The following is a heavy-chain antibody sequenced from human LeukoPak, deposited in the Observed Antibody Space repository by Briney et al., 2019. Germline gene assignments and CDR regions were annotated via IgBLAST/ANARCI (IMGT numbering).Heavy chain of an antibody. CDR2: ISPSGGST. Sequence: ASVKVSCKAFGYTFTSNYMHWGRQAPGQGPWWVGVISPSGGSTTNAQKFPGRVTLNRDMSTSTDYLELSSLRSEDPAVYYCARDNSVRDEAWWFNPWGQGTLVTVSS. J-gene: IGHJ5*02. CDR1: GYTFTSNY. D-gene: IGHD5-24*01. V-gene: IGHV1-46*01. CDR3: ARDNSVRDEAWWFNP.